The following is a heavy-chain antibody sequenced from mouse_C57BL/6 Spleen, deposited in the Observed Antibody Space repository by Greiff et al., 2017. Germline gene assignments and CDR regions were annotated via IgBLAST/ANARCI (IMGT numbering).Heavy chain of an antibody. CDR3: ARIYYDYDGYFDV. D-gene: IGHD2-4*01. Sequence: EADGVDFSRNWMSWVRRAPGKGLEWIGEINPDSSTINYAPSLKDKFIISRDNAKNTLYLQMSKVRSEDTALYYCARIYYDYDGYFDVWGTGTTVTVSS. J-gene: IGHJ1*03. CDR2: INPDSSTI. V-gene: IGHV4-1*01. CDR1: GVDFSRNW.